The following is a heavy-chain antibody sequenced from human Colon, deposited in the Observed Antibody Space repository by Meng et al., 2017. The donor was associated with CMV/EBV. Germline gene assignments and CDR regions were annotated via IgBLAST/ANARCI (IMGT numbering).Heavy chain of an antibody. CDR2: INTNTGHP. Sequence: QVPRGQSGSEWKRPGGSVNVSCKTSGYSFTTYAMNRVRQAPGQGLEWMGWINTNTGHPTYAQGFTGRFVFSSDTSVSTAYLQISSLQSGDTAVYYCARGILATVDSWGQGTLVTVSS. CDR1: GYSFTTYA. V-gene: IGHV7-4-1*02. D-gene: IGHD5-12*01. J-gene: IGHJ4*02. CDR3: ARGILATVDS.